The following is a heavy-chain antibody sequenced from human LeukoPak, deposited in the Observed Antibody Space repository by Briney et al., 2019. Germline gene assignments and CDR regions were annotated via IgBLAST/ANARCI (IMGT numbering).Heavy chain of an antibody. V-gene: IGHV3-30*18. Sequence: PGGSLRLSCAASGFTFSSYGMHWVRQAPGKGLEWVAVISYDGSNKYYADSVKGRFTISRDNSKNTLYLQMNSLRAEDTAVYYCAKVHYYDSNGPPIDFDYWGQGTLVTVSS. D-gene: IGHD3-22*01. J-gene: IGHJ4*02. CDR2: ISYDGSNK. CDR1: GFTFSSYG. CDR3: AKVHYYDSNGPPIDFDY.